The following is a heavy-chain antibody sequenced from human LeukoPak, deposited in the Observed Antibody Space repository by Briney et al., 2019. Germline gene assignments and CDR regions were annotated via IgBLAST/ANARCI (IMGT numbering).Heavy chain of an antibody. J-gene: IGHJ5*02. CDR1: GGSISSGDYY. D-gene: IGHD3-16*02. CDR2: IYYSGST. Sequence: SQTLSLTCTVSGGSISSGDYYWSWLRQPPGKGLEWFRYIYYSGSTYYNPSLKKRVTISVVTSKNQFSLKLSSVTAADTAVYYCARERIMITFGGVIVSGNWFDPWGQGTLVTVSS. CDR3: ARERIMITFGGVIVSGNWFDP. V-gene: IGHV4-30-4*08.